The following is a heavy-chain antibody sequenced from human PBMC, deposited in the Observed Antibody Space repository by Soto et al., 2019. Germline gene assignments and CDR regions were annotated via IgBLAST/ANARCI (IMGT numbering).Heavy chain of an antibody. D-gene: IGHD5-12*01. CDR1: GYPFSKYG. CDR2: IKPDNGDT. Sequence: QLQLVQSGAEVERPGASVRVSCKAYGYPFSKYGISWIRQAPGQGLEWMGWIKPDNGDTNYAQKFQGRVTMTTDTASNTAYMELRSLRCDDTAVYYCATSYDSGFDPWGQGTLVSVSS. V-gene: IGHV1-18*04. J-gene: IGHJ5*02. CDR3: ATSYDSGFDP.